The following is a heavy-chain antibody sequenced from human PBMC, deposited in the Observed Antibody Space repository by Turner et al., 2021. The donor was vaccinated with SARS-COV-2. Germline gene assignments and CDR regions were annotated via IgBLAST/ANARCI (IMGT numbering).Heavy chain of an antibody. J-gene: IGHJ4*02. CDR3: ARVYSGSSGKGVDY. D-gene: IGHD5-12*01. CDR2: IGSSASTI. CDR1: GFTFTTYE. Sequence: EVQRVETGGGLVQPGGSLRLSCAASGFTFTTYEMNWVRQVPGKGLEWVSYIGSSASTIYYADSVNCRFTSSRDNAKNSLYLQMNSLRAEDTALYYGARVYSGSSGKGVDYWGQGTLVTVSS. V-gene: IGHV3-48*03.